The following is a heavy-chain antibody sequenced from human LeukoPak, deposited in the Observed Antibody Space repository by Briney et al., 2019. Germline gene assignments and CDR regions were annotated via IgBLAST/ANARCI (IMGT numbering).Heavy chain of an antibody. V-gene: IGHV3-64*01. CDR2: ITSSGSST. J-gene: IGHJ4*02. Sequence: GGSLRLSCSASGFIFYSYAMHWVRQAPGRGLEYVAAITSSGSSTFHANSVKGRFTISRDNSKNTLYLQMGSLRPEDMAVYFCSRGPGYDYVWGTYRADYWGQGTLVTVSS. CDR3: SRGPGYDYVWGTYRADY. CDR1: GFIFYSYA. D-gene: IGHD3-16*02.